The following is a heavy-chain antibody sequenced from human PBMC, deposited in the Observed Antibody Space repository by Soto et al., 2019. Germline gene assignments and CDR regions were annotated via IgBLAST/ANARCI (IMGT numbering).Heavy chain of an antibody. V-gene: IGHV4-59*13. CDR2: IYYSGST. Sequence: PSETLSLTCTVSGGSISSYYWSWIRQPPGKGLEWIGNIYYSGSTNYNPSLKSRVAMSVDTSKNQFSLKLSSVTAADTAVYYCARDNYFEYWGQGTLVTVSS. CDR1: GGSISSYY. CDR3: ARDNYFEY. J-gene: IGHJ4*02.